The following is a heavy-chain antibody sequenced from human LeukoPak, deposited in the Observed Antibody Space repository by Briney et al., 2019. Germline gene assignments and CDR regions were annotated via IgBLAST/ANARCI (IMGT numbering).Heavy chain of an antibody. Sequence: PGGSLRLSCAASGFTFSSYGMHWVRQAPGKGLEWVAYIQYDGSNEQYADSVKGRFSISRDSSKNILYLQLNSLRAEDTAVYYCAKDRCSNGIGCYYYYMDVWGEGTTVTISS. CDR3: AKDRCSNGIGCYYYYMDV. CDR2: IQYDGSNE. CDR1: GFTFSSYG. D-gene: IGHD2-8*01. J-gene: IGHJ6*03. V-gene: IGHV3-30*02.